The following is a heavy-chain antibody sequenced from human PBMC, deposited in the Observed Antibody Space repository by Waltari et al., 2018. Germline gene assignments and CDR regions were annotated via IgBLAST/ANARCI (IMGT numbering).Heavy chain of an antibody. CDR3: ARQASVAGTVHYFDY. Sequence: QLQLQESGPGLVKPSETLSLTCTVSGGSISSSSYYWGWIRQPPGKGLEWIGSIYYSGCTDSDPSLKSRVTISVDTSKNQFALKLGSVTAADTAVYYCARQASVAGTVHYFDYWGQGTLVTVSS. D-gene: IGHD6-19*01. J-gene: IGHJ4*02. V-gene: IGHV4-39*01. CDR1: GGSISSSSYY. CDR2: IYYSGCT.